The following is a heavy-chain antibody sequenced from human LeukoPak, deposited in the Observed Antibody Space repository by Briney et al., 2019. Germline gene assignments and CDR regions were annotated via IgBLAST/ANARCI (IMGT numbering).Heavy chain of an antibody. CDR1: GYSISSGYY. CDR2: IYHSGST. V-gene: IGHV4-38-2*01. CDR3: ARRGGDFWSGYFDY. Sequence: SETLSLTCAVSGYSISSGYYWGWIRQPPGKGLEWIGIIYHSGSTYYNPSLKSRVTISVDTSKNQFSLKLSSVTAADTAVYYCARRGGDFWSGYFDYWAQGTLVTVSS. D-gene: IGHD3-3*01. J-gene: IGHJ4*02.